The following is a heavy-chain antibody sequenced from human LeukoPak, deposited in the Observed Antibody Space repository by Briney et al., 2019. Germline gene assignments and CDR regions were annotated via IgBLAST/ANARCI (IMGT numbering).Heavy chain of an antibody. J-gene: IGHJ4*02. CDR1: GGSFSGYY. D-gene: IGHD3-3*01. Sequence: SETLSLTCAVYGGSFSGYYWSWIRQPPGKGLEWIGEINHSGSTNYNPSLKSRVTISVDTSKNQFSLKLSSVTAADTAVYYCARVGGGDFWSGYYLYYFDYWGQGTLVTVSS. CDR2: INHSGST. CDR3: ARVGGGDFWSGYYLYYFDY. V-gene: IGHV4-34*01.